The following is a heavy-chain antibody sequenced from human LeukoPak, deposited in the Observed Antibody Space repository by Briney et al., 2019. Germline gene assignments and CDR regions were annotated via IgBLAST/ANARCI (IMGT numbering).Heavy chain of an antibody. CDR2: IKEDGSKK. Sequence: GGSLRLSCAASGFSFSSYWMNWVRRAPGKGLEWLANIKEDGSKKYYVDSVKGRFTISRDNAKNSLYLQMDSLRAEDTAVYYCARDPGRQYSSIADVWGQGTTVTVSS. D-gene: IGHD6-19*01. J-gene: IGHJ6*02. V-gene: IGHV3-7*03. CDR1: GFSFSSYW. CDR3: ARDPGRQYSSIADV.